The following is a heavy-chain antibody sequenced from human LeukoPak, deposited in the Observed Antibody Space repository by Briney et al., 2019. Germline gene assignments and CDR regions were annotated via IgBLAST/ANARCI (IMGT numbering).Heavy chain of an antibody. CDR2: ISSSSSTI. Sequence: QPGGSLRLSCAAAGFTFSSYSMNWVRQAPGEGLEWVSYISSSSSTIYYADSVKGRFTISRDNAKNSLYLQMNSLRAEDTAVYYCARDGMGRDGYNPPTIRYFDLWGRGTLVTVSS. J-gene: IGHJ2*01. CDR3: ARDGMGRDGYNPPTIRYFDL. D-gene: IGHD5-24*01. V-gene: IGHV3-48*04. CDR1: GFTFSSYS.